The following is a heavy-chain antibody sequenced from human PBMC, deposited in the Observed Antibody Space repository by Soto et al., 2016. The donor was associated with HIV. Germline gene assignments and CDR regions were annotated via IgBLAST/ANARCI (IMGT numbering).Heavy chain of an antibody. Sequence: VQLQGSGPRLVKPSDTLALTCTVSGGSINSYYWSWIRQPAGKGLEWIGRISTSGDTNYNPSLKSRVTISIDKSKNHFSLILSSVTAADTALYYCARLHLPATVGAFDIWGQGQWSPSPQ. CDR2: ISTSGDT. J-gene: IGHJ3*02. CDR3: ARLHLPATVGAFDI. CDR1: GGSINSYY. D-gene: IGHD2-2*01. V-gene: IGHV4-4*07.